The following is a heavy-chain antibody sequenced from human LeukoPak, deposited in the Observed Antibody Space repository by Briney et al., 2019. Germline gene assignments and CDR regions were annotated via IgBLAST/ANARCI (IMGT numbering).Heavy chain of an antibody. J-gene: IGHJ4*02. CDR3: SRQVVGNDY. CDR1: GESSFSSYY. V-gene: IGHV4-34*01. CDR2: INHSGYT. D-gene: IGHD3-22*01. Sequence: TSETLSLTCAVYGESSFSSYYWSWLRPTPGGALEWIGEINHSGYTNYNPSLKSRVTLSIDTSKNQFSLRLNSVTAADTAVYYCSRQVVGNDYWGQGTLVTVSS.